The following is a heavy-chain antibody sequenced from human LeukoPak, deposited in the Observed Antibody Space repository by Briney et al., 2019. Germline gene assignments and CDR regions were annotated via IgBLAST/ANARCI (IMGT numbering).Heavy chain of an antibody. J-gene: IGHJ4*02. V-gene: IGHV4-59*08. Sequence: SETLSLTCTVSSGSISGYYWSWIRQPPGKGLEWIAYIYYSETTNYNPSLNSRVTISLDTSKRQFSLKLSSVTAADTAVYYCARHVLTAGAIEWGQGTLVTASS. CDR3: ARHVLTAGAIE. CDR1: SGSISGYY. CDR2: IYYSETT. D-gene: IGHD1-26*01.